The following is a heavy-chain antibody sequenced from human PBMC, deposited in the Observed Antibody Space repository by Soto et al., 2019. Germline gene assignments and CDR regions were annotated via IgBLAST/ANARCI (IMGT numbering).Heavy chain of an antibody. V-gene: IGHV4-34*01. Sequence: QVQLQQWGAGLLKPSETLSLTCAVYGGSFSGYYWSWIRQPPGKGLEWIGEINHSGSTNYNPSLKSRVTISVDTSKNQFSLKLSSVTAADTAVYYCARGSGMGGGSLHSEYYFDYWGQGTLVTVSS. D-gene: IGHD2-15*01. CDR1: GGSFSGYY. CDR3: ARGSGMGGGSLHSEYYFDY. CDR2: INHSGST. J-gene: IGHJ4*02.